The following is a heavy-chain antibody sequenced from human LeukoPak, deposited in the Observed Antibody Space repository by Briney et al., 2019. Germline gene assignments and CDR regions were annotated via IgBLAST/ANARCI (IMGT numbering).Heavy chain of an antibody. J-gene: IGHJ4*02. CDR2: TYYRSKWYN. Sequence: SQTLSLTCAISGDSVSSNSAAWNWIRQSPSRGLEWLGRTYYRSKWYNDYAVSVKSRITINPDTSKNQFSLKLSSVTAADTAVYYCARGRGQYYYGSGSSLDYWGQGTLVTVSS. D-gene: IGHD3-10*01. CDR1: GDSVSSNSAA. V-gene: IGHV6-1*01. CDR3: ARGRGQYYYGSGSSLDY.